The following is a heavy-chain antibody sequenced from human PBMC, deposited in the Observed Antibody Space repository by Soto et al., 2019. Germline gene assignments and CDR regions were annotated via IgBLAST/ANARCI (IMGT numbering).Heavy chain of an antibody. V-gene: IGHV1-18*01. D-gene: IGHD6-19*01. CDR2: ISAYNGNT. CDR3: ARDLPYSSGRGAIDY. CDR1: GYTFTSYG. Sequence: GASVKVSCKASGYTFTSYGISWVRQAPGQGLEWMGWISAYNGNTNYAQKLQGRVTMTTDTSTSTAYMELRSLRSDDTAVYYRARDLPYSSGRGAIDYWGQGTLVTVSS. J-gene: IGHJ4*02.